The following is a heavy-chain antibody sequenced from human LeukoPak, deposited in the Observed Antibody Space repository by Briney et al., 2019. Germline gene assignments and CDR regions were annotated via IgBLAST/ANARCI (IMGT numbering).Heavy chain of an antibody. CDR2: INSDGSEK. Sequence: GGSLRLSCAASGFTFSNYWMTWVRQAPGKGLEWVATINSDGSEKHCMDSVKGRFTISRDNAKNSLYLQMNSLRAEDTAVYYCARARIDYWGQGTLVTVSS. CDR1: GFTFSNYW. J-gene: IGHJ4*02. V-gene: IGHV3-7*01. D-gene: IGHD1-14*01. CDR3: ARARIDY.